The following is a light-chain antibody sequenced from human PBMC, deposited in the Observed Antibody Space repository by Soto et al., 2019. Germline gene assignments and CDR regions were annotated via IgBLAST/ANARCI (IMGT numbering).Light chain of an antibody. V-gene: IGKV1-39*01. CDR2: AAS. Sequence: DIQMTQSPSPLSASVGDRVTITCRASQSISNYLNWYQQKPGKAPKLLMYAASSLQSGVPSRFNGSGSGTDFTLTISSLQPVDFATYYCQQSYSTPRTFGQGTKVEIK. CDR1: QSISNY. J-gene: IGKJ1*01. CDR3: QQSYSTPRT.